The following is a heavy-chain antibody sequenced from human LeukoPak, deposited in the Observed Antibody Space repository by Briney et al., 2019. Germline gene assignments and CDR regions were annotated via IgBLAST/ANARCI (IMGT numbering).Heavy chain of an antibody. CDR1: GYTFTGYY. D-gene: IGHD3-3*01. V-gene: IGHV1-2*02. CDR3: ARWYYDFWSGYLYYFDY. Sequence: GASVKVSCKASGYTFTGYYIHWVRQAPGQGLEWMGWINPNSGGTNYAQKFQGRVTMTRDTSISTAYMELSRLRSDDTAVYYCARWYYDFWSGYLYYFDYWGQGTLVTVSS. CDR2: INPNSGGT. J-gene: IGHJ4*02.